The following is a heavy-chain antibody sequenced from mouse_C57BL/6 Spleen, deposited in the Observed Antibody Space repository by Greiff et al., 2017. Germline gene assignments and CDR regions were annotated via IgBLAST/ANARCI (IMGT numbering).Heavy chain of an antibody. CDR1: GYSITSGYY. CDR2: ISYDGSN. J-gene: IGHJ1*03. V-gene: IGHV3-6*01. D-gene: IGHD1-1*02. Sequence: EVKLQESGPGLVKPSQSLSLTCSVTGYSITSGYYWNWIRQFPGNKLEWMGYISYDGSNNYNPSLKNRISITRDTSKNQFFLKLNSVTTEDTATYYCARVWWLDDWYFDVWGTGTTVTVSS. CDR3: ARVWWLDDWYFDV.